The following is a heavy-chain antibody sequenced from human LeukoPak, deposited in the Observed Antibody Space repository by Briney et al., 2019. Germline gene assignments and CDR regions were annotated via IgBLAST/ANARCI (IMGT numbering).Heavy chain of an antibody. V-gene: IGHV4-61*02. CDR3: ARRYYDYVWGSYRRYFDY. CDR1: GGSISSGSYY. J-gene: IGHJ4*02. Sequence: PSQTLSLTCTVSGGSISSGSYYWSWIRQPAGKGLEWIGRIYTSGSTNYNPSLKSRVTISVDTSKNQFSLKLSSVTAADTAVYYCARRYYDYVWGSYRRYFDYWGQGTLVTVSS. CDR2: IYTSGST. D-gene: IGHD3-16*02.